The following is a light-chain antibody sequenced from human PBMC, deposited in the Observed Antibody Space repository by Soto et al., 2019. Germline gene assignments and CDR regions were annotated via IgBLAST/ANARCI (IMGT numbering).Light chain of an antibody. V-gene: IGKV3-15*01. CDR3: QQYNNWWT. CDR2: AAS. Sequence: EIVMTQSPATLSVSPGERATLSCRASQSVNRNLAWYQQKPGQTPRLLIYAASTRATGIPARFSGSGSETVFTLTISSVQSEEFEIYYGQQYNNWWTCGQGTKVEI. J-gene: IGKJ1*01. CDR1: QSVNRN.